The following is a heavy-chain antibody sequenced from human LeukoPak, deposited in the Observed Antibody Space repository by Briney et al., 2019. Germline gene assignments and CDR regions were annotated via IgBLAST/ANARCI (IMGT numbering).Heavy chain of an antibody. Sequence: PSETLSLTCTVSGGSISPHYWTWIRQPPGKGLEWIGNIFYIGSTNYNPSLKSRVTISLDTSKNQFSLKLYSVAAADTAVYFCASEQIGRVGATNWFDPWGQGTLVTVSS. D-gene: IGHD1-26*01. CDR2: IFYIGST. CDR3: ASEQIGRVGATNWFDP. V-gene: IGHV4-59*11. CDR1: GGSISPHY. J-gene: IGHJ5*02.